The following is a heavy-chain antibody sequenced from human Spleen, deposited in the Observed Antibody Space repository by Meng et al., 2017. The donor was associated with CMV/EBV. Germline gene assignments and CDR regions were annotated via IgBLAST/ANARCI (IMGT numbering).Heavy chain of an antibody. Sequence: ASLKESCWASGYIFTGYYMHWVRQDPGQGLEWMGWINPNSDGTNYAQKFQGRVTMTRDTSIKTAYMELSRLRADDKAVYYCARDLGLGVARFAMDVWGQGTTVTVSS. J-gene: IGHJ6*02. CDR2: INPNSDGT. D-gene: IGHD3/OR15-3a*01. CDR3: ARDLGLGVARFAMDV. V-gene: IGHV1-2*02. CDR1: GYIFTGYY.